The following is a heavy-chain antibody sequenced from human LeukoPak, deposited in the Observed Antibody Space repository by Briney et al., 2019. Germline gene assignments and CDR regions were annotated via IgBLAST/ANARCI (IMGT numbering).Heavy chain of an antibody. CDR2: IKSKTDGGTT. V-gene: IGHV3-15*01. D-gene: IGHD3-3*01. CDR1: GFTFSNAW. Sequence: GGSLRLSCAASGFTFSNAWMSWVRQAPGKGLEWVGRIKSKTDGGTTDYAAPVKGRFTISRDDSKNTLYLQMNSLKTEDTAVYYCTTGSYDFWSGYNDYCGQGTLVTVSS. CDR3: TTGSYDFWSGYNDY. J-gene: IGHJ4*02.